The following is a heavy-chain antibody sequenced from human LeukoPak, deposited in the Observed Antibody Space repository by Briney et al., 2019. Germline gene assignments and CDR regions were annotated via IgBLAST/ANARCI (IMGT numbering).Heavy chain of an antibody. Sequence: SGPALVKPTQTLTLTCTFSGFSLITSGMCVSWIRQPPGKALEWLARIDWDDDKYYSTSLKTRLTISKDTSKNQVVLTMANMDPVDTATYYCARMDPIAAAGMWAFDYWGQGTLVTVSS. D-gene: IGHD6-13*01. V-gene: IGHV2-70*11. CDR3: ARMDPIAAAGMWAFDY. CDR2: IDWDDDK. CDR1: GFSLITSGMC. J-gene: IGHJ4*02.